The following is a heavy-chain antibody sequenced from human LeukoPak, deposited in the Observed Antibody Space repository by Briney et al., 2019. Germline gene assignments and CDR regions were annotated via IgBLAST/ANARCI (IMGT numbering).Heavy chain of an antibody. CDR3: ARPYDSSGYYYFDY. Sequence: ASVKVSCKASGYTFTGYYMHWVRQAPGQGLEWMGWINPNSGGTNYAQKFQGRVTMTRDTSISTAYMELSRLRSDDTAVYYCARPYDSSGYYYFDYWGQGTLSPSPQ. D-gene: IGHD3-22*01. J-gene: IGHJ4*02. CDR2: INPNSGGT. CDR1: GYTFTGYY. V-gene: IGHV1-2*02.